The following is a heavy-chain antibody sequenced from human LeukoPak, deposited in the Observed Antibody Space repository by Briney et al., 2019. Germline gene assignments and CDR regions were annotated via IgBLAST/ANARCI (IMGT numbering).Heavy chain of an antibody. J-gene: IGHJ6*03. V-gene: IGHV1-69*05. D-gene: IGHD1-26*01. Sequence: SVKVSCKASGGTFSSYAISWVRQAPGQGLEWMGGIIPNFGTANYAQKFQGRVTITTDESTSTAYMELSSLRSEDTAVYYCARARLIQWDYYYYMDVWGKGTTVTVSS. CDR3: ARARLIQWDYYYYMDV. CDR1: GGTFSSYA. CDR2: IIPNFGTA.